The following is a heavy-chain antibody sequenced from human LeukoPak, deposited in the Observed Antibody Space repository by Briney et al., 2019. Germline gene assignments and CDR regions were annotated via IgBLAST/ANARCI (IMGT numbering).Heavy chain of an antibody. CDR1: GFTVSSNY. D-gene: IGHD2-21*01. Sequence: GGSLRLSCAASGFTVSSNYMSWVRQAPGKGLEWVSVIYSGGSTHYADSVKGRFTISRDNSKNTLYLQMNSLRAEDTAVYYCAVHIVVVSPRDYWGQGTLVTVSS. CDR2: IYSGGST. CDR3: AVHIVVVSPRDY. J-gene: IGHJ4*02. V-gene: IGHV3-53*01.